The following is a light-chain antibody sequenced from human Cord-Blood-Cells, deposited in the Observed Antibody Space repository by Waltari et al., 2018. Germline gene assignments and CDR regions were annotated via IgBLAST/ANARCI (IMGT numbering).Light chain of an antibody. CDR2: AAS. Sequence: DIQMTQSPSSLSASVGDRVTITCRASQSISSYLNWYQQKPGKAPKFLIYAASSLQSGVPSRFSGSGSGTDFTLTISSLQPEDFATYYCQQSYSTRYTFGQGTKLEIK. CDR1: QSISSY. V-gene: IGKV1-39*01. J-gene: IGKJ2*01. CDR3: QQSYSTRYT.